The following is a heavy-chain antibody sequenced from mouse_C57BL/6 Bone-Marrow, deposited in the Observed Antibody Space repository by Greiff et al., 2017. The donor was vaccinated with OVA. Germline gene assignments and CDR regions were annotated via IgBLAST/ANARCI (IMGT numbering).Heavy chain of an antibody. CDR2: IDPSDSET. J-gene: IGHJ3*01. CDR3: ARSGRGFAY. CDR1: GYTFTSYW. V-gene: IGHV1-52*01. D-gene: IGHD3-1*01. Sequence: VKLKEPGAELVRPGSSVKLSCKASGYTFTSYWMHWVKQRPIQGLEWIGNIDPSDSETHYNQKFKDKATLTVDKSSSTAYMQLSSLTSEDSAVYYCARSGRGFAYWGQGTLVTVSA.